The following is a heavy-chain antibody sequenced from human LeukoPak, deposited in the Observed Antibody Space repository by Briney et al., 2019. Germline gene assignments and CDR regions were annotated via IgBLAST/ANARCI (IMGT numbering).Heavy chain of an antibody. D-gene: IGHD3-16*01. CDR3: ARDVEGGTFDI. CDR2: IDQSGGRN. Sequence: GGSLRLSCAASGFTFSRFWMNWVRQAPGRGLEGVANIDQSGGRNNYVDSVKGRFTISRDNAKNSLFLEMSSLRADDTAVYFCARDVEGGTFDIWGQGTTVTVSS. V-gene: IGHV3-7*05. CDR1: GFTFSRFW. J-gene: IGHJ3*02.